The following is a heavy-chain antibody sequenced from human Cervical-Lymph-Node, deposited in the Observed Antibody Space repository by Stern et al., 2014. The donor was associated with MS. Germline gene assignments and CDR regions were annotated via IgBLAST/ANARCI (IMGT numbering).Heavy chain of an antibody. CDR2: IIPIFGTA. CDR3: ATLKVAVADNETPA. D-gene: IGHD6-19*01. CDR1: GGTFSSYA. Sequence: VQLVESGAEVKKPGSSVKVSCKASGGTFSSYAISWVRQAPGQGLERKGGIIPIFGTANYAQKFQGRVTITADESTSTAYMELSSLRSEDTAVYYCATLKVAVADNETPAWGQGTLVTVSS. J-gene: IGHJ4*02. V-gene: IGHV1-69*01.